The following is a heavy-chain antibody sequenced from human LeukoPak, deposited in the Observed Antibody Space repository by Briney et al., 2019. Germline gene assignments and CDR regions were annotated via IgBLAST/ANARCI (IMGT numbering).Heavy chain of an antibody. CDR2: ISAYNGNT. CDR3: ARDADYYDSSGYYFP. Sequence: ASVKVSCKASGYTFTSYGISWVRQAPGQGLEWMGWISAYNGNTNYAQKLQGRVTMTTDTSTSTAYMGLRSLRSADTAVSYCARDADYYDSSGYYFPWGQGTLVTVSS. CDR1: GYTFTSYG. D-gene: IGHD3-22*01. V-gene: IGHV1-18*01. J-gene: IGHJ5*02.